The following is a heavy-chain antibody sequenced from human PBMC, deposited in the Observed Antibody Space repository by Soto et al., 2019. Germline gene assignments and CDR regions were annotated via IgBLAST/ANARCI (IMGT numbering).Heavy chain of an antibody. Sequence: HPGGSLRLSCAASGFTFSSYGMHWFRQAPGTGLEWVAVIWYDGSNKYYADSVKGRFTISRDNSKNTLYLQMNSLRAEDTAVYYCARGFYSNQPDYYYGMDVWGQGTTVTVSS. CDR1: GFTFSSYG. D-gene: IGHD4-4*01. CDR3: ARGFYSNQPDYYYGMDV. J-gene: IGHJ6*02. CDR2: IWYDGSNK. V-gene: IGHV3-33*01.